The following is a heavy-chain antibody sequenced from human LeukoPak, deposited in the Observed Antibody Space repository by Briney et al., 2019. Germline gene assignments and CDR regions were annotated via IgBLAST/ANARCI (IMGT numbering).Heavy chain of an antibody. CDR1: GFTFSSYG. Sequence: HPGGSLRLSCAASGFTFSSYGMHWVRQAPGKGLEWVAFIRYDGSNKYYADSVKGRFTISRDNSKNTLYLQMNSLRAEDTAVYYCARGQQLVPKHYYWGQGTLVTVSS. D-gene: IGHD6-13*01. CDR2: IRYDGSNK. V-gene: IGHV3-30*02. J-gene: IGHJ4*02. CDR3: ARGQQLVPKHYY.